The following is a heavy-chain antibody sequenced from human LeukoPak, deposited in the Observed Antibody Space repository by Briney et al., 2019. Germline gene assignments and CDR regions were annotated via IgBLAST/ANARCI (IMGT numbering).Heavy chain of an antibody. CDR2: IYSGGST. D-gene: IGHD3-3*01. CDR3: AKGGITIFGVAHY. V-gene: IGHV3-53*01. Sequence: GGSLRLSCAASGFTVSSNYMSWVRQAPGKGLEWVSVIYSGGSTYYADSVKGRFTISRDNSKNTLYLQMNSLRAEDTAVYYCAKGGITIFGVAHYWGQGTLVTVSS. CDR1: GFTVSSNY. J-gene: IGHJ4*02.